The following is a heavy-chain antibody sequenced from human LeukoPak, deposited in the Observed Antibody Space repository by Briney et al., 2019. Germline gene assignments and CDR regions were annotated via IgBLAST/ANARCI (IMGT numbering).Heavy chain of an antibody. D-gene: IGHD3-3*01. V-gene: IGHV3-53*04. CDR3: ARGDFWSGYYTGLY. Sequence: GGSLRLSCAASGFTVSSNYMSWVRQAPGKGLEWLSVIYIVGRIYDADSVKGRFTISRHNSEITLYLQMNSLRAEDTAVYYCARGDFWSGYYTGLYWGQGTLVTVSS. CDR1: GFTVSSNY. J-gene: IGHJ4*02. CDR2: IYIVGRI.